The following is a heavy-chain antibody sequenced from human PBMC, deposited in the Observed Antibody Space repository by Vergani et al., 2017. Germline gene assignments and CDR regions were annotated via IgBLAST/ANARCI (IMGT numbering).Heavy chain of an antibody. CDR3: ARVMYRDEASTGYRLEGMDI. V-gene: IGHV4-59*13. CDR1: GGSISNYY. CDR2: IYSTGST. Sequence: QVQLQESGPGLVKPSETLSLTCTVSGGSISNYYWSWIRQSPGKGLEWIGYIYSTGSTNYNPSLNSRVTMSVDTSKNQFSLKLRSVTAADTAVYFCARVMYRDEASTGYRLEGMDIWGQGTTVTISS. D-gene: IGHD3-9*01. J-gene: IGHJ6*02.